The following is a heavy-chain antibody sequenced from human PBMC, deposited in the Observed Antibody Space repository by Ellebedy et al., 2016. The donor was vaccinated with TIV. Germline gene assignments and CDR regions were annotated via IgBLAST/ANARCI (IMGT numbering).Heavy chain of an antibody. J-gene: IGHJ4*02. D-gene: IGHD3-10*01. CDR1: GDSISSSSNYY. V-gene: IGHV4-39*07. Sequence: MPSETLSLTCSVSGDSISSSSNYYWAWIRQPPGKGLEWIGNIYSSGSTHYNPSLKRRVTISVDTSKNQFSLKLSSVTAADTAVYYCARGAPGYYNWGSYLDYFDYWGQGTLVTVSS. CDR2: IYSSGST. CDR3: ARGAPGYYNWGSYLDYFDY.